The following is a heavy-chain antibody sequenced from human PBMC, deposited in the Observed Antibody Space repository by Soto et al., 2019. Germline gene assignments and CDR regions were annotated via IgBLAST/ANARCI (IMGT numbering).Heavy chain of an antibody. CDR1: GFTFSSYA. V-gene: IGHV3-23*01. CDR3: AKDSQYYDFWSGYPYYFDY. Sequence: GGSLRLSCAASGFTFSSYAMSWVRQAPGKGLEWVSAISGSGGTTYYADSVKGRFTISRDNSKNTLYLQMNSLRAEDTAVYYCAKDSQYYDFWSGYPYYFDYWGQGTLVTVPS. J-gene: IGHJ4*02. CDR2: ISGSGGTT. D-gene: IGHD3-3*01.